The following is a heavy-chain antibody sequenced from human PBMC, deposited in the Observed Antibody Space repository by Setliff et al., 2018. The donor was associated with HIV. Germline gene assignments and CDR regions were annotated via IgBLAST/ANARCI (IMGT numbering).Heavy chain of an antibody. CDR2: IIPIFGTT. CDR1: GDTSSIFA. J-gene: IGHJ6*02. CDR3: ARDNVRGPTNAMDV. D-gene: IGHD3-10*01. V-gene: IGHV1-69*13. Sequence: SVKVSCKASGDTSSIFAINWVRQAPGQGLEWMGGIIPIFGTTNYAQKFQGRVTITADEWTNTAYMELRSLRSDDTAVYYCARDNVRGPTNAMDVWGQGTTVTVSS.